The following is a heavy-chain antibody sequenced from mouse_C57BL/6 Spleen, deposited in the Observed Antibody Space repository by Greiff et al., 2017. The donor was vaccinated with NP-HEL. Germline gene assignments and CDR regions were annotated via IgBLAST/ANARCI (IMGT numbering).Heavy chain of an antibody. D-gene: IGHD1-1*01. Sequence: EVQLQQSGPELVKPGASVKISCKASGYTFTDYYMNWVKQSHGKSLEWIGDINPNNGGTSYNQKFKGKATLTVDKSSSTAYMELRRLTSEDSAVYYCARSYGSSLYYAMDYWGQGTSVTVSS. V-gene: IGHV1-26*01. CDR2: INPNNGGT. J-gene: IGHJ4*01. CDR3: ARSYGSSLYYAMDY. CDR1: GYTFTDYY.